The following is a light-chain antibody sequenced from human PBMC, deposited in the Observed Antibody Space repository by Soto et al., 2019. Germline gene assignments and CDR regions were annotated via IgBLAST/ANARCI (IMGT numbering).Light chain of an antibody. Sequence: QSALTQPASVSGSPGQSITISCTGTSTDIGTYSRVSWYLQYPGKAPKLMIYDVTKRPSGVSNRFSGSRSGSTASLTISGLQAEDEANYYCSSYTTSSPLEVFGGGTKLTVL. J-gene: IGLJ3*02. CDR2: DVT. V-gene: IGLV2-14*02. CDR1: STDIGTYSR. CDR3: SSYTTSSPLEV.